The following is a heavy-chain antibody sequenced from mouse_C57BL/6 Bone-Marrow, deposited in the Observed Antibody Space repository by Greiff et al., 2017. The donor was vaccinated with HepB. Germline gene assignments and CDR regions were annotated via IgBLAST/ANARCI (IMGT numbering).Heavy chain of an antibody. D-gene: IGHD6-1*01. Sequence: VQLQQPGAELVKPGASVKVSCKASGYTFTSYWMHWVKQRPGQGLEWIGRIHPSDSATNYNQKFKGKATLTVDKSSSTAYMQLSSLTSEDSAVYYCAIEQRGRAMDYWGQGTAVTVSS. CDR2: IHPSDSAT. CDR3: AIEQRGRAMDY. CDR1: GYTFTSYW. J-gene: IGHJ4*01. V-gene: IGHV1-74*01.